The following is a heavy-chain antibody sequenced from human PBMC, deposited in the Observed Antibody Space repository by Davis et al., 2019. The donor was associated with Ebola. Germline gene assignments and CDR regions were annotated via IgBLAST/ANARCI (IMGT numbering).Heavy chain of an antibody. CDR1: GFISRRYS. D-gene: IGHD3-22*01. CDR2: ISSSSSTI. J-gene: IGHJ6*02. Sequence: GGSLRLSCAASGFISRRYSMNWVRQAPGKGLEWVSYISSSSSTIHYADSVKGRFTISRDNAKNSLYLQMNSLRDEDTAVYYCARRAWYYDSSGYLDGMDVWGQGTTVTVSS. V-gene: IGHV3-48*02. CDR3: ARRAWYYDSSGYLDGMDV.